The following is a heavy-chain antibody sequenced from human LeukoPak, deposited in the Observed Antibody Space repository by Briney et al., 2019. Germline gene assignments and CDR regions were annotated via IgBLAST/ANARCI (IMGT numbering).Heavy chain of an antibody. V-gene: IGHV3-74*01. CDR3: ARRDSSDWPIDF. CDR1: GFTFSSYW. Sequence: PGGSLRLSCAASGFTFSSYWMYWVRQAPGKGLVWVAHINSGGSVTSHVGSVKGRFTISRDNAKNTLYLQMISLRAEDTAVYYCARRDSSDWPIDFWGQGTLVTVSS. D-gene: IGHD6-19*01. J-gene: IGHJ4*02. CDR2: INSGGSVT.